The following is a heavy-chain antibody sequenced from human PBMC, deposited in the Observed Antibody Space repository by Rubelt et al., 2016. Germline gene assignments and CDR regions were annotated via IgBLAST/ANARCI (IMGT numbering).Heavy chain of an antibody. D-gene: IGHD2-2*01. CDR2: VFSKGAI. CDR1: GDSISNDNYY. Sequence: QLHLQESGPGPVQPSETLSLTCTVFGDSISNDNYYWGWVRQSPGRGLEWFSTVFSKGAIKDTPSLRSRLSLSVDTSKNQFSRKLRSVTAGDTAVYYCARVIIPAGNDYWGQGILVTVSS. CDR3: ARVIIPAGNDY. V-gene: IGHV4-39*07. J-gene: IGHJ4*02.